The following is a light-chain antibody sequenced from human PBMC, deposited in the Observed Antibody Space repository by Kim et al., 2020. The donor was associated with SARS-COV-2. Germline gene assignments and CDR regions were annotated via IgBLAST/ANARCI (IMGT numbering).Light chain of an antibody. Sequence: DIQMTQSPSTLSASVGDRVTITCRASHSISNWLAWYQQKPGKAPKLLIYKASSLESGVPSRFSGSGSGTEFTLTISSLQPDDFATYYCQQYNSYSLTFGGGTKVDIK. CDR3: QQYNSYSLT. J-gene: IGKJ4*01. CDR2: KAS. CDR1: HSISNW. V-gene: IGKV1-5*03.